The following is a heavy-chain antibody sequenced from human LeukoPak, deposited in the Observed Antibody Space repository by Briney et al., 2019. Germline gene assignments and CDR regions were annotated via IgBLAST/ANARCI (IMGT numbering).Heavy chain of an antibody. J-gene: IGHJ4*02. CDR1: GFTVSSNY. D-gene: IGHD3-3*01. Sequence: GGSLRLSCAVSGFTVSSNYMSWVRQAPGKGLEWVSVTFSGGSTYYADSVKGRFTISRHKSNNTLYLQMNSLRGEETAVYYCTSYDGSGTFDYWGRGTLVTVSS. V-gene: IGHV3-53*04. CDR3: TSYDGSGTFDY. CDR2: TFSGGST.